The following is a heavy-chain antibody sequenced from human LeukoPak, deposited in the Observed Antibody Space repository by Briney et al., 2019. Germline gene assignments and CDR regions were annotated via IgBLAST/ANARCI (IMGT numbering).Heavy chain of an antibody. Sequence: GGSLRLSCAASGFTFSSDSMNWVRQGPGKGLERVSYISSSSSTIYYADSVKGRFTISRDNAKNSLYLQMNSLRAEDTAVYYCAGNSILTGYYLFDYWGQGTLVTVSS. CDR3: AGNSILTGYYLFDY. CDR2: ISSSSSTI. J-gene: IGHJ4*02. V-gene: IGHV3-48*04. CDR1: GFTFSSDS. D-gene: IGHD3-9*01.